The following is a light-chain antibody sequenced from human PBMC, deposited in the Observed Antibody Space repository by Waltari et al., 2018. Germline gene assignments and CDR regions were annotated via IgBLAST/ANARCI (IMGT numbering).Light chain of an antibody. CDR3: SSYASTSAHYV. CDR1: STDVGGYNY. V-gene: IGLV2-14*01. J-gene: IGLJ1*01. CDR2: EVS. Sequence: QSALTQPASVSGSPGQSITTSCTGSSTDVGGYNYVSCYQQHPGKAPKLMIYEVSRRPSGVSSRFSGFKSGNTASLTISGLQAEDEADYYCSSYASTSAHYVFGSGTKVTVL.